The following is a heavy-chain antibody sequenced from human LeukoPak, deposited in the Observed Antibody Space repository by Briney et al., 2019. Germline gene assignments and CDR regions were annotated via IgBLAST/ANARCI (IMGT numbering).Heavy chain of an antibody. V-gene: IGHV1-18*01. CDR3: ARDPHEFSSGWSHFDY. CDR1: GYTLTNYG. Sequence: ASVKVSCKASGYTLTNYGISWVRQAPGQGLEWMGWINTYNGNTNYAQKLRGRVTMTTDTSTSTAYMELRSLRSDDTAVYYCARDPHEFSSGWSHFDYWGQGTLVTVSS. J-gene: IGHJ4*02. D-gene: IGHD6-19*01. CDR2: INTYNGNT.